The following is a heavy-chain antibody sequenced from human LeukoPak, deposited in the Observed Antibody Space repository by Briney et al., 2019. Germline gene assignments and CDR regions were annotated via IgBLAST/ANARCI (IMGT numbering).Heavy chain of an antibody. D-gene: IGHD3-10*01. CDR2: ISGSGVWT. Sequence: GGSLRLSCEASGLTFSRDVMSWVRQAPGKGPECVSTISGSGVWTYYADSVKGRFTISRDNSKNTLYLQMNSLRAEDTAVYHCARRGDTVRAFDIWGQGTMVTVSS. J-gene: IGHJ3*02. CDR3: ARRGDTVRAFDI. V-gene: IGHV3-23*01. CDR1: GLTFSRDV.